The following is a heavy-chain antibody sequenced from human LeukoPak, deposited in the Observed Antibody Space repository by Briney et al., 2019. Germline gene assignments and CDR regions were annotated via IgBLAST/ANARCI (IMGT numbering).Heavy chain of an antibody. CDR3: ARTTPGRTGTTFPYFDY. D-gene: IGHD1-1*01. CDR1: GGSISSSSCY. Sequence: SETLSLTCTVSGGSISSSSCYWGWIRQPPGKGLEWIGSIYYSGSTYYNPSLKSRVTISVDTSKNQFSLKLSSVTAADTAVYYCARTTPGRTGTTFPYFDYWGQGTLVTVSS. CDR2: IYYSGST. V-gene: IGHV4-39*01. J-gene: IGHJ4*02.